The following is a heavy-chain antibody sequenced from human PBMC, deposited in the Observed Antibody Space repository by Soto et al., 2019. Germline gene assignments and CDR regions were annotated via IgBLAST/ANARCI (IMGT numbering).Heavy chain of an antibody. D-gene: IGHD5-12*01. Sequence: QVQLVQSGAEVKKPGSSVKVSCKASGGTFSSYAISWVRQAPGQGLEWMGGIIPIFGTANYAQKFQGRVKITAEESTSKADMGLSSLRSEDTAVYYCASDMVATPLGYWGPGTLVPVSS. CDR1: GGTFSSYA. V-gene: IGHV1-69*01. CDR3: ASDMVATPLGY. J-gene: IGHJ4*02. CDR2: IIPIFGTA.